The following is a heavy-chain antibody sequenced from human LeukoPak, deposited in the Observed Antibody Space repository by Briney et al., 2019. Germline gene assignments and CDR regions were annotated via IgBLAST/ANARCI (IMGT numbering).Heavy chain of an antibody. V-gene: IGHV3-64D*06. J-gene: IGHJ5*02. CDR2: ISSNGGST. CDR3: VKGDPQYGSGFDP. Sequence: GGSLRLSCSASGFTFSSYAMHWVRQAPGKGLEYVSAISSNGGSTYYADSVKGRFTISRDNSKHTLYLQMSSLRAEDTAVYYCVKGDPQYGSGFDPWGQGTLVTVSS. CDR1: GFTFSSYA. D-gene: IGHD3-10*01.